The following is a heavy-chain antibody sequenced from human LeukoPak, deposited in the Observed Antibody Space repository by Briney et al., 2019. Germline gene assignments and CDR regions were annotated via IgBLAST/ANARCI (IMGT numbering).Heavy chain of an antibody. CDR2: ISGSGTNT. D-gene: IGHD6-25*01. Sequence: GGSLRLSCAASVFTFSSYAMTWVRQAPGKGLEWVSGISGSGTNTYYADSVKGRFSISRDNSKNTLDLQMYSLRAEDTAVYYCAKEPIAYSSGWYFQDWGQGSQVTVSS. V-gene: IGHV3-23*01. J-gene: IGHJ1*01. CDR3: AKEPIAYSSGWYFQD. CDR1: VFTFSSYA.